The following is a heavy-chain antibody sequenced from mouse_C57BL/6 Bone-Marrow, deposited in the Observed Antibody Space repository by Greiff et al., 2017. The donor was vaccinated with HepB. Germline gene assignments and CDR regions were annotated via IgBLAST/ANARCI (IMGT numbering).Heavy chain of an antibody. CDR2: ISSGGDYI. J-gene: IGHJ1*03. CDR1: GFTFSSYA. Sequence: EVQGVESGEGLVKPGGSLKLSCAASGFTFSSYAMSWVRQTPEKRLEWVAYISSGGDYIYYADTVKGRFTISRDNARNTLYLQMSSLKSEDTAMYYCTRDPYYYGSSYYYWYFDVWGTGTTVTVSS. CDR3: TRDPYYYGSSYYYWYFDV. D-gene: IGHD1-1*01. V-gene: IGHV5-9-1*02.